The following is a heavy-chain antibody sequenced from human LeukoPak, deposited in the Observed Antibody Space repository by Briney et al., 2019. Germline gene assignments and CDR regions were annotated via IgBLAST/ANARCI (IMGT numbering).Heavy chain of an antibody. V-gene: IGHV3-30*18. J-gene: IGHJ3*02. CDR3: AKSLVTTTTGDAFDI. Sequence: SGGSLRLSCAASGFTFSSYGMHWVRQAPGKGLEWVAVISYDGSNKYYADSVKGRFTISRDNSKNTLYLQMNSLRAEDTAVYYCAKSLVTTTTGDAFDIWGQGTMVTVSS. D-gene: IGHD4-11*01. CDR1: GFTFSSYG. CDR2: ISYDGSNK.